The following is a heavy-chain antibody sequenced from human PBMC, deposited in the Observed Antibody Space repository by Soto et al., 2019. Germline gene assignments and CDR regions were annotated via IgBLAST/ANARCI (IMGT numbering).Heavy chain of an antibody. CDR1: GFTFSSYA. D-gene: IGHD3-10*01. J-gene: IGHJ3*02. CDR3: ARGYRGVPSQYEVNDAFDI. CDR2: ISSSSTYI. V-gene: IGHV3-21*01. Sequence: EVQLVESGGGLVKPGGSLRLSCAASGFTFSSYAMNWVRQAPGKGLEWVSSISSSSTYIYYVDSRFTISRDNAKTSLYLQMNGLRVEDTAVYYCARGYRGVPSQYEVNDAFDIWGQGTMVTVSS.